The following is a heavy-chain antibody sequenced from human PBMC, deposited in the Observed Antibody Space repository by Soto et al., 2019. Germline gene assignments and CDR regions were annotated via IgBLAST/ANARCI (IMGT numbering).Heavy chain of an antibody. Sequence: SVKVSCKASGGTFSSYAISWVRQAPGQGLEWMGGIIPIFGTANYAQKFQGRVTITADESTSTAYMELSSLRSEDTAVYYCARPQDDYYDSSGYYYWGQGTLVTVSS. D-gene: IGHD3-22*01. CDR3: ARPQDDYYDSSGYYY. J-gene: IGHJ4*02. V-gene: IGHV1-69*13. CDR1: GGTFSSYA. CDR2: IIPIFGTA.